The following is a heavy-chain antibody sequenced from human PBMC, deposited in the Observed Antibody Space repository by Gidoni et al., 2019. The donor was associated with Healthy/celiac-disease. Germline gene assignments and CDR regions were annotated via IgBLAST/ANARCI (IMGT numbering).Heavy chain of an antibody. CDR1: TFSSYA. CDR2: ISYDGSNK. D-gene: IGHD3-16*02. J-gene: IGHJ4*02. CDR3: AREGAYYDYIWGSYRLDY. Sequence: TFSSYAMHWVRQAPGKGLEWVAVISYDGSNKYYADSVKVRFTISRDNSKTTLYLQMNSLRAEDTAVYYCAREGAYYDYIWGSYRLDYWGQGTLVTVSS. V-gene: IGHV3-30-3*01.